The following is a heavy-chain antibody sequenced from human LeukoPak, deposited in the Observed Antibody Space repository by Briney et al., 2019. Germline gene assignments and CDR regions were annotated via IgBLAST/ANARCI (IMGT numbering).Heavy chain of an antibody. D-gene: IGHD3-9*01. CDR1: GFTFSNYA. V-gene: IGHV3-23*01. CDR3: SKWGDYDVLTGYYDSDF. Sequence: GGSLRLSCAASGFTFSNYAMSWVRQAPGKGMEWVSAIVGSGGSTYYADSVKGRFSISRDNSKNTLFLQMNSLRVEDTALYYCSKWGDYDVLTGYYDSDFWGQGTLVTVSS. J-gene: IGHJ4*02. CDR2: IVGSGGST.